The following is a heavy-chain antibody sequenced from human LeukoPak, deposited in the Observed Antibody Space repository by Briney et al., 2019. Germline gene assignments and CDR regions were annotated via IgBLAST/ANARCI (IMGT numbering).Heavy chain of an antibody. CDR2: ISGSGGNT. J-gene: IGHJ6*03. V-gene: IGHV3-23*01. D-gene: IGHD2-2*01. CDR1: GFTFPNYV. Sequence: GGSLRLSCAASGFTFPNYVMSWVRQAPGKGLEWVSGISGSGGNTYYADSVKGRFTISRDNSKNTLYLQMNSLRAEDTAVYYCAKGVSTRGYYYYMDVWGKGTTVTVSS. CDR3: AKGVSTRGYYYYMDV.